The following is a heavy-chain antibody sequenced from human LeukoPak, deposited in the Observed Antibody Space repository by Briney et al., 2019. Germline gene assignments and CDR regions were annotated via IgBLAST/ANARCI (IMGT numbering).Heavy chain of an antibody. V-gene: IGHV3-23*01. CDR3: ATYSSLNRREFQY. D-gene: IGHD3-22*01. Sequence: GGSLRLSCAASGFTFSTYAMSWVRQAAGKGLEWVSLISGSGGGTYYADSVKGRFTISRDNAKDSLYLQMNSLRAEDTAVYYCATYSSLNRREFQYWGQGTLLTVSS. J-gene: IGHJ1*01. CDR1: GFTFSTYA. CDR2: ISGSGGGT.